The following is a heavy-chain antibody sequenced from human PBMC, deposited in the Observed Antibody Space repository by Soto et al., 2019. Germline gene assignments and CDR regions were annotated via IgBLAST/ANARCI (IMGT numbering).Heavy chain of an antibody. CDR3: AKDLTGGHVVVVTATP. V-gene: IGHV3-23*01. Sequence: PGGSLRLSCAASGFTFNDYAMTWIRQAPGKGLEWVSTISGSGDGAYYADSVKGRFTISRDNSENTLYLHMNSLRGDDTATYYCAKDLTGGHVVVVTATPWGQGTLVTVSS. D-gene: IGHD2-21*02. CDR1: GFTFNDYA. J-gene: IGHJ5*02. CDR2: ISGSGDGA.